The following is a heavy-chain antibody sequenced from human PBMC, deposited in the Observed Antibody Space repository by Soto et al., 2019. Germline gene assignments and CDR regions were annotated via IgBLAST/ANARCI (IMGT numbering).Heavy chain of an antibody. CDR3: ARDPMGRYYGSGCYYFDY. Sequence: QVQLVESGGGVVQPGRSLRLSCAASGFTFSSYAMHWVRQAPGKGLEWVAVISYDGSNKYYADSVKGRFTISRDNSKNTLYLQMNSLRAEDTAVYYCARDPMGRYYGSGCYYFDYWGQGTLVTVSS. CDR2: ISYDGSNK. J-gene: IGHJ4*02. CDR1: GFTFSSYA. D-gene: IGHD3-10*01. V-gene: IGHV3-30-3*01.